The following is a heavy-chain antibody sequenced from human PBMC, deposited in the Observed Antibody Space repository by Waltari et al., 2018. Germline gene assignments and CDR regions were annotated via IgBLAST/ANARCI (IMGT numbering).Heavy chain of an antibody. J-gene: IGHJ4*02. Sequence: QVQLQESGPGLVKPSETLSLTCTVSGGSISSYYWSWIRQPPGKGLEWIGYIYYSGSTNYNPSLKSRVTISVDTSKNQFSLKLSSVTAADTAVYYCARGGDCTNGVCYPYYFDYWGQGTLVTVSS. V-gene: IGHV4-59*01. D-gene: IGHD2-8*01. CDR2: IYYSGST. CDR1: GGSISSYY. CDR3: ARGGDCTNGVCYPYYFDY.